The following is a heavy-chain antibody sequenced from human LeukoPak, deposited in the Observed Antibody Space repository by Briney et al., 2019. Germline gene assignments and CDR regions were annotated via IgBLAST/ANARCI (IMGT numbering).Heavy chain of an antibody. D-gene: IGHD6-6*01. Sequence: PGGSLRLSCAASGFTFSSYWMSWVRQAPGKGLEWIGEINHSGSTNYNPSLKSRVTISVDTSKNQFSLKLSSVTAADTAVYYCARIGDSSSFHLYFDYWGQGTLVTVSS. J-gene: IGHJ4*02. CDR2: INHSGST. CDR1: GFTFSSYW. V-gene: IGHV4-34*01. CDR3: ARIGDSSSFHLYFDY.